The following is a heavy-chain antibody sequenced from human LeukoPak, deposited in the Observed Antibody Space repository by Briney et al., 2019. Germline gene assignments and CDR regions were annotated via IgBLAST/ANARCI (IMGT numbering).Heavy chain of an antibody. CDR1: GFTFSTFA. CDR2: ISSSGSTI. V-gene: IGHV3-48*03. CDR3: ARAGSGRSPDWFDP. D-gene: IGHD1-26*01. J-gene: IGHJ5*02. Sequence: GGSLRLSCAASGFTFSTFAMNWVRQAPGKGLEWVSYISSSGSTIYYADSVKGRFTISRDNAKNSLYLQMNSLRAEDTAVYYCARAGSGRSPDWFDPWGQGTLVTVSS.